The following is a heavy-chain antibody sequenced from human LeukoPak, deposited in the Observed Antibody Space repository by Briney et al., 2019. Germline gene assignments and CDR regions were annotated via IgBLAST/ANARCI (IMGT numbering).Heavy chain of an antibody. CDR2: IYYGGST. J-gene: IGHJ5*02. CDR3: ARCDSNYVSWFDP. Sequence: PSETLSLTCTVSGGSIISLYWCWIRQPPGKGLEWIGYIYYGGSTNYNPSLESRVTISVDRSKNQFSLKLSSVTAADTAVYYCARCDSNYVSWFDPWGPGTLVTVSS. V-gene: IGHV4-59*11. CDR1: GGSIISLY. D-gene: IGHD4-11*01.